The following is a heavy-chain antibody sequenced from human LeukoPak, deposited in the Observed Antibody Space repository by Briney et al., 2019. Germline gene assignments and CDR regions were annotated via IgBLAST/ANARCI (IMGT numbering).Heavy chain of an antibody. V-gene: IGHV4-59*08. CDR3: ARQDSSYGDAFDI. D-gene: IGHD3-22*01. J-gene: IGHJ3*02. Sequence: SETLSLTRTFSGGSISSYYWRWIRQPPAKGLEGMGYIFYSWSTDHNPSLNGRVTLSVDTSKNHFSLKLSSVTAADTAVYYCARQDSSYGDAFDIWGQGKMVTVSS. CDR1: GGSISSYY. CDR2: IFYSWST.